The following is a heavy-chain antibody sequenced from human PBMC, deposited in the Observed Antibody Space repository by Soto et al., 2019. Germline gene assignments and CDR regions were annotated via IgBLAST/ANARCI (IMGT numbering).Heavy chain of an antibody. D-gene: IGHD5-18*01. CDR1: GFTFSNYA. V-gene: IGHV3-30-3*01. CDR3: ARDTGPNGYNYYYFGMDV. CDR2: ISYDGSDK. Sequence: QVHLVESGGGVVQPGRSLRLSCAASGFTFSNYAMHWVRQAPGKGLEWVAVISYDGSDKYNANSVKGRFTIPRDNSKNTLHLQMNSLRAEDTDVYYCARDTGPNGYNYYYFGMDVWGQGTTVTVSS. J-gene: IGHJ6*02.